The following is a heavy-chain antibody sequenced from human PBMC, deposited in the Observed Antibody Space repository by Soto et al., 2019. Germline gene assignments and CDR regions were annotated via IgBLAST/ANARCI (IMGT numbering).Heavy chain of an antibody. D-gene: IGHD6-19*01. Sequence: PWGSLRLSCAASGFTFSSYGIIRCRHSPGKGLEWVSTFSGFGYNTYYAGSVKGRFTISRDNSKNTVFLQMNSLRAEDTAVYYCAKDKVAVAGPFDYWGQGTLVTVSS. CDR2: FSGFGYNT. CDR3: AKDKVAVAGPFDY. V-gene: IGHV3-23*01. CDR1: GFTFSSYG. J-gene: IGHJ4*02.